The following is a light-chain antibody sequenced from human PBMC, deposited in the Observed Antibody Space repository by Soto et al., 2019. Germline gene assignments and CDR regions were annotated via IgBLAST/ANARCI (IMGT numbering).Light chain of an antibody. V-gene: IGLV1-44*01. J-gene: IGLJ2*01. CDR1: SSNIGSNT. CDR3: VAWDDSLNGVV. CDR2: SNN. Sequence: QSVLTQSPSASGTPGQRVTISCSGSSSNIGSNTVNWYQQLPGTAPKLLIYSNNQRPSGVPDRFSGSKSGTSASLAISGLQSEDEADYYCVAWDDSLNGVVFGGGTKLTVL.